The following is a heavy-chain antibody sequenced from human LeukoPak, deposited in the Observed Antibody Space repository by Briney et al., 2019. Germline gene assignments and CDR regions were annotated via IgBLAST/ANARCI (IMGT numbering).Heavy chain of an antibody. CDR3: TTFGVISGGRGEDYMDV. Sequence: PGGSLRLTCAASGFTFSSYSMNWVRQVPGKGLEWVSSISPSSSYIYYADSVKGRFTISRDNTKYTLYLQMNSLKTEDTAVYYCTTFGVISGGRGEDYMDVWGKGTTVTVSS. D-gene: IGHD2-15*01. CDR2: ISPSSSYI. J-gene: IGHJ6*03. V-gene: IGHV3-21*03. CDR1: GFTFSSYS.